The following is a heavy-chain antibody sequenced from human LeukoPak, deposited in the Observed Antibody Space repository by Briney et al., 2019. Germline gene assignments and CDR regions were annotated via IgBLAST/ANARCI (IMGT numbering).Heavy chain of an antibody. CDR1: GFTFSSYA. V-gene: IGHV3-23*01. CDR2: ISGSGGST. Sequence: GGSLRLSCAASGFTFSSYAMSWVRQAPGKGLEWVSAISGSGGSTYYADSVKGRFTISRDNSKNTLYLQMNSLRDEDTAVYYCARVDSSSWYFSYGMDVWGQGTTVTVSS. D-gene: IGHD6-13*01. CDR3: ARVDSSSWYFSYGMDV. J-gene: IGHJ6*02.